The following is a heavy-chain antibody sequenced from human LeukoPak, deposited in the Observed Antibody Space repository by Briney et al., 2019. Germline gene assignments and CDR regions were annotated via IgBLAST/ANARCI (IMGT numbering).Heavy chain of an antibody. Sequence: ASLKVCCKASGYTFTYYYMHWVRQAPGQGLEWMGWINPNSGGTNYAQKFQGRVTMTRDTSISTAYMELSRLRSDATAVYYCARDTTVTAFTWYDPWGQGTLVTVSS. J-gene: IGHJ5*02. CDR2: INPNSGGT. CDR3: ARDTTVTAFTWYDP. D-gene: IGHD4-17*01. V-gene: IGHV1-2*02. CDR1: GYTFTYYY.